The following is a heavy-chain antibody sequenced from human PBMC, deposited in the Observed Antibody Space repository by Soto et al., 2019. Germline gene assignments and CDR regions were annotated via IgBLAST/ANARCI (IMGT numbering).Heavy chain of an antibody. J-gene: IGHJ4*02. V-gene: IGHV3-23*01. CDR2: ISGSGDST. D-gene: IGHD3-9*01. Sequence: GGSLRLSCAASGFTFSNYAMSWVRQAPGKGLEWVSTISGSGDSTYYADSVKGRFTISRDNSKNTLYLQMNSLRAEDTAIYYCAKSPDTSTDYYGPFEYWGQGILVTVSS. CDR1: GFTFSNYA. CDR3: AKSPDTSTDYYGPFEY.